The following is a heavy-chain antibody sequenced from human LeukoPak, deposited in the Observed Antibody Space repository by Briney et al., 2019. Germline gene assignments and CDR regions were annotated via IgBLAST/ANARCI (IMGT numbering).Heavy chain of an antibody. D-gene: IGHD3-9*01. V-gene: IGHV3-23*01. CDR1: GFTFSTYA. J-gene: IGHJ4*02. CDR2: LSGSGSSA. CDR3: AKGLTNLGDD. Sequence: GGSLRLSCAASGFTFSTYAMSWVRQAPGKGLEWVSGLSGSGSSAYYADSVKGRFTVSRDNSKNTLYLQMNSLRPEDTAVYYCAKGLTNLGDDWGQGTLVTVSS.